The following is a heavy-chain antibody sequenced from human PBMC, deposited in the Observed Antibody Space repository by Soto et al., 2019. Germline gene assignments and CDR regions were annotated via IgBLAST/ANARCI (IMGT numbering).Heavy chain of an antibody. CDR2: INPNSGGT. Sequence: ASVKVSCKASGYTFTGYYMHWVRQAPGQGLEWMGWINPNSGGTNYAQKFQGRVTMTRDTSISTAYMELSRLRSDDTAVYYCVREFSRIAVAGIEFDPWGQGTLVTVSS. CDR1: GYTFTGYY. D-gene: IGHD6-19*01. J-gene: IGHJ5*02. V-gene: IGHV1-2*02. CDR3: VREFSRIAVAGIEFDP.